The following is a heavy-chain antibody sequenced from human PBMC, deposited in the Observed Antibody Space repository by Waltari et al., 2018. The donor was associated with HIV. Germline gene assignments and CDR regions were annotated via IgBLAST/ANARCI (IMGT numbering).Heavy chain of an antibody. J-gene: IGHJ4*02. D-gene: IGHD3-10*01. CDR1: GYTFTGYY. V-gene: IGHV1-2*02. CDR3: ARAAVRGVIWSYFDY. CDR2: INPNSGGT. Sequence: QVQLVQSGAEVKKPGASVKVSCKASGYTFTGYYMHWVRQAPGQGLEWMGWINPNSGGTNYAQKFQGRVTMTRDTSISTAYMELSRLRSDDTAVYYCARAAVRGVIWSYFDYWGQGTLVTVSS.